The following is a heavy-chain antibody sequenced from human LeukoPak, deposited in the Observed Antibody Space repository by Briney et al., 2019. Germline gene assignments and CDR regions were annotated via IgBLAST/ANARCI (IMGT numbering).Heavy chain of an antibody. J-gene: IGHJ4*02. V-gene: IGHV4-4*07. CDR1: GDSMSSYY. Sequence: SETLSLTCTVSGDSMSSYYWSWIRQPAGKGLEWIGRIYNSGSTNYNPSLWSRVTISVDTSTNQFSLKLSSVTAADTAVYYCARGYSSRWYSEFFDYWGQGTLVTVSS. CDR3: ARGYSSRWYSEFFDY. D-gene: IGHD6-13*01. CDR2: IYNSGST.